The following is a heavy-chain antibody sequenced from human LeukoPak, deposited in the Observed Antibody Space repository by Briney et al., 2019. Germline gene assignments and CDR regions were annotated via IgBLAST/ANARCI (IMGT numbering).Heavy chain of an antibody. J-gene: IGHJ6*02. D-gene: IGHD3-3*01. V-gene: IGHV3-49*04. CDR2: IRSKAYGGTT. CDR1: GFTFSSYA. CDR3: TRVFPAYYDFWSGYADYGMDV. Sequence: PGGSLRLSCAAFGFTFSSYAMSWVRQAPGKGLEWVGFIRSKAYGGTTEYAASVKGRFTISRDDSKSIAYLQMNSLKTEDTAVYYCTRVFPAYYDFWSGYADYGMDVWGQGTTVTVSS.